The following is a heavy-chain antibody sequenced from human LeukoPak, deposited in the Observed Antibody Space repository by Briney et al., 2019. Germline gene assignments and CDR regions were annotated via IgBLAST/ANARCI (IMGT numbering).Heavy chain of an antibody. V-gene: IGHV5-51*01. CDR1: GYSFPNFW. D-gene: IGHD5-12*01. CDR2: LYPGDSDT. CDR3: ASRLRERFDS. J-gene: IGHJ4*02. Sequence: GESLKISCKGSGYSFPNFWIGWVRQMPGKGLEWLGILYPGDSDTRYSPSFQGQVTISADKSISTAYLQWSSLKASDTAMYYCASRLRERFDSWGQGTLVTVSS.